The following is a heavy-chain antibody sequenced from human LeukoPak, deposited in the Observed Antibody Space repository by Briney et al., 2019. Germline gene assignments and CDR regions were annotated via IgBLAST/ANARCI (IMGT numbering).Heavy chain of an antibody. V-gene: IGHV1-8*02. CDR3: ARIVIRGTTADGGDY. CDR2: MNPNSGNT. CDR1: GYTLINYE. J-gene: IGHJ4*02. D-gene: IGHD1-14*01. Sequence: GASVKVSCKASGYTLINYEINWVRQAFGQGREWMGWMNPNSGNTGYARKLQGRVTMTRETSINTAYMELSSLRSDDTAVYYCARIVIRGTTADGGDYWGQGTLVTVSS.